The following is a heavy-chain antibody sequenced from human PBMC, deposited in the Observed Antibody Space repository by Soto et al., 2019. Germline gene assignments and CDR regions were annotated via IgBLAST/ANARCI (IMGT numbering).Heavy chain of an antibody. CDR3: ARGDIVVVVAAPPGTWFDP. CDR1: GYTFTSYD. CDR2: MNPNSGNT. Sequence: ASVKVSCKASGYTFTSYDINWVRQATGQGLEWMGWMNPNSGNTGYAQKFQGRVTMTRDTSISTAYMELSSLRSEDTAVYYCARGDIVVVVAAPPGTWFDPWGQGTLVTVSS. D-gene: IGHD2-15*01. V-gene: IGHV1-8*01. J-gene: IGHJ5*02.